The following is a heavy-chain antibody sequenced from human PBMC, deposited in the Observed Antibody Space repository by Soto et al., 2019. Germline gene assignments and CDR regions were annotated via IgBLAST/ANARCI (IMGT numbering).Heavy chain of an antibody. J-gene: IGHJ4*02. Sequence: ETLSLTCTVYGGSISSSSYCWGWIRQPPGKGLEWIGSIYYRGNTYYNPSLKSRVTISVDTSKNQFSLKLSSVTAADTAVYYCAREGGGYCSGGSCQVDYWGQGTLVTVSS. V-gene: IGHV4-39*02. CDR2: IYYRGNT. D-gene: IGHD2-15*01. CDR3: AREGGGYCSGGSCQVDY. CDR1: GGSISSSSYC.